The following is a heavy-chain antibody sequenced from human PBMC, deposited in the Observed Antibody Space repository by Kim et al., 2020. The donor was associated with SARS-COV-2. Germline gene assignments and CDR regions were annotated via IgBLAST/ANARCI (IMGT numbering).Heavy chain of an antibody. J-gene: IGHJ6*02. CDR1: GFTFSSYA. CDR2: ISGSGGST. Sequence: GGSLRLSCAASGFTFSSYAMSWVRQAPGKGLEWVSAISGSGGSTYYADSVKGRFTISRDNSKNTLYLQMNSLRAEDTAVYYCAKATVTTKVSWTYYYGMDVWGQGTTVTVSS. D-gene: IGHD4-4*01. CDR3: AKATVTTKVSWTYYYGMDV. V-gene: IGHV3-23*01.